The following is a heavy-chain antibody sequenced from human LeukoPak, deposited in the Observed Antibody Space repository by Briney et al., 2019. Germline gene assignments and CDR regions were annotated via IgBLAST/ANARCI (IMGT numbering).Heavy chain of an antibody. CDR1: GYSISSGYY. CDR2: IYHSGKS. Sequence: SETLSLTCSVSGYSISSGYYWDWIRQPPGKGLEWIASIYHSGKSYYNPSLKSRVTISVDTSKNQFSLKLSSVTAADTAVYYCAREGDYGDYGADYWGQGTLVTVSS. V-gene: IGHV4-38-2*02. J-gene: IGHJ4*02. D-gene: IGHD4-17*01. CDR3: AREGDYGDYGADY.